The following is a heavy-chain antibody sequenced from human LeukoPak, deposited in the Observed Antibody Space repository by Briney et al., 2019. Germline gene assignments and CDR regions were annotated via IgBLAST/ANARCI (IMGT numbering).Heavy chain of an antibody. Sequence: GESLKISCKGSGYSFTSYWISWVRQMPGKGLEWMGTIDPSDSYTNYSPSFQGHVTISADKSISTAYLQWSSLKALDTAMYYCARQGYCSSTSCYGGDYWGQGTLVTVSS. CDR1: GYSFTSYW. J-gene: IGHJ4*02. CDR2: IDPSDSYT. CDR3: ARQGYCSSTSCYGGDY. D-gene: IGHD2-2*01. V-gene: IGHV5-10-1*01.